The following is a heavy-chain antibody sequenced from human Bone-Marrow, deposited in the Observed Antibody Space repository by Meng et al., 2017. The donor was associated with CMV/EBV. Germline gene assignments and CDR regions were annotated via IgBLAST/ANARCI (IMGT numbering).Heavy chain of an antibody. D-gene: IGHD6-19*01. CDR2: INPSGGST. Sequence: KVSCKASGDTFTAYYMHWVRQAPGQGLEWMGIINPSGGSTSYAQKFQGRVTMTRDTSTSTVYMELSSLRSEDTAVYYCARLAVAGLDYWGQGTLVTVSS. J-gene: IGHJ4*02. CDR1: GDTFTAYY. CDR3: ARLAVAGLDY. V-gene: IGHV1-46*01.